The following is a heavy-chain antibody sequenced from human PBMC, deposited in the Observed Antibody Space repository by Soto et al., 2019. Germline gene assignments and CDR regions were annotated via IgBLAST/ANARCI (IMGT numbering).Heavy chain of an antibody. D-gene: IGHD6-13*01. CDR3: ARGHPSSWYKNRFSVWFDP. Sequence: SETLSLTCAVYGGSFSGYYWSWIRQPPGKGLEWIGEINHSGSTNYNPSLKSRVTISVDTSKNQFSLKLSSVTAADTAVYYCARGHPSSWYKNRFSVWFDPWGQGTLVTVSS. V-gene: IGHV4-34*01. J-gene: IGHJ5*02. CDR2: INHSGST. CDR1: GGSFSGYY.